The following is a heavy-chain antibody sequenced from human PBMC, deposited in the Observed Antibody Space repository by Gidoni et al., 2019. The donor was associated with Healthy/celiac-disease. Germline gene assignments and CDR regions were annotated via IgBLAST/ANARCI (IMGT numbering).Heavy chain of an antibody. V-gene: IGHV3-21*01. J-gene: IGHJ6*02. CDR1: GFTFSSYS. CDR3: ARVDDFWSGYYQGEGIYGMDV. D-gene: IGHD3-3*01. CDR2: ISSSSSYI. Sequence: EVQLVESGGGLVKPGGSLRLSCASSGFTFSSYSMNWVRQAPGKGLEWVSSISSSSSYIYYADSVKGRFTISRDNAKNSLYLQMNSLRADDTAVYYCARVDDFWSGYYQGEGIYGMDVWGQGTTVTVSS.